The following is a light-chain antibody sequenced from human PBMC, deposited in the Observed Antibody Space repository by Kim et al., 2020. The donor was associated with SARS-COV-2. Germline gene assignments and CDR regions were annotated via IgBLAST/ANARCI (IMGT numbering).Light chain of an antibody. Sequence: SYELTQPPSVSVSPGQTASITCSGDKLGDKYACWYQQKPGQSPVLVIYQDSKRPSGIPERFSGSNSGNTATLIISGTQAMDEADYYCQAWDSNTAYVFGTGTKVTVL. CDR3: QAWDSNTAYV. J-gene: IGLJ1*01. V-gene: IGLV3-1*01. CDR2: QDS. CDR1: KLGDKY.